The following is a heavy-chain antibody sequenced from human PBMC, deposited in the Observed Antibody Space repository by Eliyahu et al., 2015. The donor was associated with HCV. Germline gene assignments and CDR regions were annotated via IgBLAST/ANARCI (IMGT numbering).Heavy chain of an antibody. Sequence: EVQLLESGGGLVQPGGSLRLSCAASGFTFSSYAMGWVRQAPGKGLEWVSAISGSGYSTYYADSVKGRFTISRDNSKNTLSLQMKSLRAEDTGVYYCAKTGPGFSSGGVWFDPWGQGTLVTVSS. CDR2: ISGSGYST. V-gene: IGHV3-23*01. CDR3: AKTGPGFSSGGVWFDP. J-gene: IGHJ5*02. D-gene: IGHD6-19*01. CDR1: GFTFSSYA.